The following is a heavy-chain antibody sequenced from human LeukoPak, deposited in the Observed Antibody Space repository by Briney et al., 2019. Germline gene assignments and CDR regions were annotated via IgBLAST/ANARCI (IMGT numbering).Heavy chain of an antibody. CDR3: ARVRAGAYYDFWSGPTGFDP. CDR1: GGSISSYY. J-gene: IGHJ5*02. CDR2: IYYSGST. Sequence: PSETLSLTCTVSGGSISSYYWSWIRQPPGKGLEWIGYIYYSGSTNYNPSLKSRVTISVDTSKNLFSLKLSSVTAADTAVYYCARVRAGAYYDFWSGPTGFDPWGQGTLVTVSS. D-gene: IGHD3-3*01. V-gene: IGHV4-59*01.